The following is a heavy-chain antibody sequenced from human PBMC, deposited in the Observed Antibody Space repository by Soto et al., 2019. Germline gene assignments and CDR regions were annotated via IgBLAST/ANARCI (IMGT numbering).Heavy chain of an antibody. Sequence: PSETLSLTCSVSGGSVSDKTYYWSWIRQPPGKRLEWIGYVYYSGTTNYNPSLKSRVTISVDLSKNRFSLRLSSVTTADTALYYCARTTAVPNTLRSRYFFDYWGQGTRGTVSS. CDR2: VYYSGTT. V-gene: IGHV4-61*01. J-gene: IGHJ4*02. CDR1: GGSVSDKTYY. D-gene: IGHD4-17*01. CDR3: ARTTAVPNTLRSRYFFDY.